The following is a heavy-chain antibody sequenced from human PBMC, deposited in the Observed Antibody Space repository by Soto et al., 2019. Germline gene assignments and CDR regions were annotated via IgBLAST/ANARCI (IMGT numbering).Heavy chain of an antibody. V-gene: IGHV4-34*01. CDR2: INHSGST. Sequence: PSETLSLTCAVYGGSFSCYYWSWIRQPPGKGLEWIGEINHSGSTNYNPSLKSRVTISVDTSKNQFSLKLSSVTAADTAVYYCARGSTSYSSSSGSFFDYWGQGTPVTVSS. CDR1: GGSFSCYY. CDR3: ARGSTSYSSSSGSFFDY. J-gene: IGHJ4*02. D-gene: IGHD6-6*01.